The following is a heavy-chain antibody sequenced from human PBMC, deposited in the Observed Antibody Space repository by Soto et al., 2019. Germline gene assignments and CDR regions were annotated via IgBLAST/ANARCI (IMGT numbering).Heavy chain of an antibody. CDR2: IWYDGSNK. CDR1: GFTFSSYG. J-gene: IGHJ4*02. D-gene: IGHD6-19*01. Sequence: GGSLRLSCAASGFTFSSYGMHGVRQAPGKGLEWVAVIWYDGSNKYYADSVKGRFTISRDNSKNTLYLQMNSLRAEDTAVYYCARDRPTQWLYRPLDYWGQGTLVTVSS. V-gene: IGHV3-33*01. CDR3: ARDRPTQWLYRPLDY.